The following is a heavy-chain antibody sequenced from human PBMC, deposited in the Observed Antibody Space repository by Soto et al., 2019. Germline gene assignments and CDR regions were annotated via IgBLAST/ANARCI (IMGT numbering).Heavy chain of an antibody. Sequence: EVQLVESGGGLVQPGGCLRLSCEISGFDFSTYWMHWVRQGPGKEVVWVSRINSDGTSTDYADSVKGRFTISRDNAKKTVYLEMKSLSADDTAVYYCTRDAGGKFYGGFDNWGQGTLVTVSS. CDR1: GFDFSTYW. D-gene: IGHD1-26*01. J-gene: IGHJ4*02. V-gene: IGHV3-74*01. CDR3: TRDAGGKFYGGFDN. CDR2: INSDGTST.